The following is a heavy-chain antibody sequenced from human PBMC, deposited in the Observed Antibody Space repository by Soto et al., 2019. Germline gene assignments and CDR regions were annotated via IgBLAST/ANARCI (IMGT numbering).Heavy chain of an antibody. CDR2: IRGSEDST. J-gene: IGHJ4*02. CDR1: GFSISGFA. V-gene: IGHV3-23*01. D-gene: IGHD3-9*01. Sequence: EVQLLESGGGLAQPGGSLRLSCAASGFSISGFAMSWVRQAPGKGLEWVSMIRGSEDSTYYGDSVKGRFPISRDNSKNTLYLQMNSLRAEDTAIYYCAKDRGENTGYPIFDYWGQGVLVTVSS. CDR3: AKDRGENTGYPIFDY.